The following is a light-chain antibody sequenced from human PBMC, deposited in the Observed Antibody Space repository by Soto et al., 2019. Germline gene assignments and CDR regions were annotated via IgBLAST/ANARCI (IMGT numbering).Light chain of an antibody. V-gene: IGKV2-28*01. CDR2: LGS. J-gene: IGKJ1*01. CDR1: QSLLHANGYNY. CDR3: MQALQIRVE. Sequence: SVMTQSPLSMSVTPGEPASISCRSSQSLLHANGYNYVDWYLQRPGQSPQLLIYLGSHRASGVPDRFNGSGSGTDFTLKISRVEADDVGVYYCMQALQIRVEFGQGTRVQI.